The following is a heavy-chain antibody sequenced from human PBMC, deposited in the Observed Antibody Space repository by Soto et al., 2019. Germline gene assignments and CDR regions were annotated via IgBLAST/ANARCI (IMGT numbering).Heavy chain of an antibody. D-gene: IGHD3-3*01. J-gene: IGHJ6*02. CDR3: VREGITIFGVDKSYYYGMDV. CDR2: IYSGGST. V-gene: IGHV3-53*01. Sequence: GGSLRLSCAASGFTVSSNYMSWVRQAPGKGLEWVSVIYSGGSTYYADSVKGRFTISRDNSKNTLYLQMNSLRAEDTAVYYCVREGITIFGVDKSYYYGMDVWGQGTTVTVSS. CDR1: GFTVSSNY.